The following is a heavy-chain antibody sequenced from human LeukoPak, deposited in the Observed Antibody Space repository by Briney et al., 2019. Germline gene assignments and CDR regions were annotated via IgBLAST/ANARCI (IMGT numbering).Heavy chain of an antibody. CDR2: ISGDGTRT. CDR1: GFSFSSYA. Sequence: GGSLRLSCAASGFSFSSYAMTWARQAPVKGLEWVSAISGDGTRTYYADSVKGRFTISRDNSKNTLYLEMSSLRVEDTAIYYCAKIGSFVAVAGTSVYFDYWGQGTLVTVSS. D-gene: IGHD6-19*01. J-gene: IGHJ4*02. CDR3: AKIGSFVAVAGTSVYFDY. V-gene: IGHV3-23*01.